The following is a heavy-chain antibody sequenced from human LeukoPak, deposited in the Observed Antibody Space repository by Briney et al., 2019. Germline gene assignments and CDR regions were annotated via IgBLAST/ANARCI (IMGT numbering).Heavy chain of an antibody. CDR1: EYSLSDLS. V-gene: IGHV1-24*01. CDR3: ATDRVYRSSGRSWGFFDY. CDR2: FDSENNKM. J-gene: IGHJ4*02. D-gene: IGHD6-19*01. Sequence: ASVKVSCKISEYSLSDLSIHWVRETPGEGLEWMGGFDSENNKMVYSQKFQGGLTLTEDTSADTAYMELTSLRSEDTAVYFCATDRVYRSSGRSWGFFDYWGQGTLVIVSS.